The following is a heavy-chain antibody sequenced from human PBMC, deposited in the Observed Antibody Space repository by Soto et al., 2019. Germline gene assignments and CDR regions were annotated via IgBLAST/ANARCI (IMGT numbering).Heavy chain of an antibody. D-gene: IGHD6-13*01. Sequence: EVEVLESGGGLVQPGGSLRLSCAASGFTFSAYVMSWVRQAPGKGLEWVSSITSSGGGTYYADSVKGRFTVSRDNSKNTLYLQMNSLRDEDTAVYYCAKLTAAWGQGPLVTVSS. V-gene: IGHV3-23*01. CDR2: ITSSGGGT. J-gene: IGHJ4*02. CDR3: AKLTAA. CDR1: GFTFSAYV.